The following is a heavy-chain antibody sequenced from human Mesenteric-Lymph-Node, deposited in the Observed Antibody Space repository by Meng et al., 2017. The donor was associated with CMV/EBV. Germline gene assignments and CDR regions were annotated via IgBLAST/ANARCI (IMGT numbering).Heavy chain of an antibody. D-gene: IGHD5-18*01. CDR3: AREGADTAMATTLDYYYYGMDV. J-gene: IGHJ6*02. Sequence: GESLKISCAASGFTFSNYNMNWVRQAPGKGLEWLSYISSSSSTIYYAGSVKGRFTISRDNAKSSLYLQMNSLRAEDTAVYYCAREGADTAMATTLDYYYYGMDVWGQGTTVTVSS. CDR1: GFTFSNYN. CDR2: ISSSSSTI. V-gene: IGHV3-48*04.